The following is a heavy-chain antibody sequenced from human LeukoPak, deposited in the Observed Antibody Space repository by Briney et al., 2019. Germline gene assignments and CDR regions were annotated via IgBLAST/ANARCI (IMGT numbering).Heavy chain of an antibody. J-gene: IGHJ6*02. Sequence: LRLSCAASGFTFSSYYMNWVTQAPGKGLEERVSLYYRGITYDNTSLKSRVTISVDMPENQFSVTVRSVTAADTAVYYCARQGYSSSYGGQVFYGMDVWGQGTTVTVSS. D-gene: IGHD6-6*01. CDR3: ARQGYSSSYGGQVFYGMDV. CDR2: LYYRGIT. CDR1: GFTFSSYY. V-gene: IGHV4-39*01.